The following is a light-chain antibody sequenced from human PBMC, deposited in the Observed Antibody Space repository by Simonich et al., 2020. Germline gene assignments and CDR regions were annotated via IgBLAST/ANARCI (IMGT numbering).Light chain of an antibody. V-gene: IGKV2-28*01. J-gene: IGKJ3*01. CDR1: QSLLHSNGYNY. Sequence: DIVMTQSPLSLPVTPGEPASISYRSSQSLLHSNGYNYLDWYLQKPGQSPQLLSYLCSNRASGVPDRFSGSGSGTDFTLKISRVEAEDVGVYYCMQALQTPFTFGPGTKVDIK. CDR2: LCS. CDR3: MQALQTPFT.